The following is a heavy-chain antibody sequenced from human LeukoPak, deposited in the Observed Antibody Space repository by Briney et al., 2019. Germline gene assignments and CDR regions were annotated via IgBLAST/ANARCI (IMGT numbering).Heavy chain of an antibody. CDR1: GGSFSGYY. CDR3: ARGPKRGIAAAGSRMGRHAFDI. D-gene: IGHD6-13*01. CDR2: INHSGST. Sequence: SETLSLTCAVYGGSFSGYYWSWIRQPPGKGLEWIGEINHSGSTNYNPSLKSRVTISVDTPKNQFSLKLSSVTAADTAVYYCARGPKRGIAAAGSRMGRHAFDIWGQGTIVTVSS. J-gene: IGHJ3*02. V-gene: IGHV4-34*01.